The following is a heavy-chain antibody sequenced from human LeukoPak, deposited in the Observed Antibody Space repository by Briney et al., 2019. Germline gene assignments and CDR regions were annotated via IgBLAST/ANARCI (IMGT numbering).Heavy chain of an antibody. J-gene: IGHJ3*02. D-gene: IGHD3-22*01. Sequence: PGGSLRLSCAASGFTFSSYAMHWVRQAPGKGLEWVAVISYGGSNKYYADSVKGRFTISRDNSKNTLYLQMNSLRAEDTAVYYCARDPPYYYDSSGYFGAFDIWGQGTMVTVSS. CDR2: ISYGGSNK. V-gene: IGHV3-30*04. CDR3: ARDPPYYYDSSGYFGAFDI. CDR1: GFTFSSYA.